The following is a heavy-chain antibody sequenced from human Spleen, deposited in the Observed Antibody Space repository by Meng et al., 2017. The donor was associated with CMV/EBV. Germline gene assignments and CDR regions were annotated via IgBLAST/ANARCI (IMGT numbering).Heavy chain of an antibody. CDR3: ARDSLGSGSYWTHFDY. V-gene: IGHV1-69*10. CDR2: IIPILGIA. J-gene: IGHJ4*02. CDR1: GGTFSSYA. Sequence: SVKVSCKASGGTFSSYAISWVRQAPGQGLEWMGGIIPILGIANYAQKFQGRVTITADKSTSTAYMELSSLRSEDTAVYYCARDSLGSGSYWTHFDYWGQGTLVTVSS. D-gene: IGHD1-26*01.